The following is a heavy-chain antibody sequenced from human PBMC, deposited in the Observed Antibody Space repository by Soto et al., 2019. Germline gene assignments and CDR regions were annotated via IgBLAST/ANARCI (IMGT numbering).Heavy chain of an antibody. CDR1: GFTFSSYG. Sequence: QVQLVESGGGVVQPGRSLRLSCAASGFTFSSYGMHWVRQAPGKGLEWVAVISYDGSNKYYADSVKGRFTISRDNSKNTLYLQMNSLRAEDTAVYYCAKDNAAGPYSSSARRYYYYGMDVWGQGSTVTVSS. CDR2: ISYDGSNK. V-gene: IGHV3-30*18. J-gene: IGHJ6*02. D-gene: IGHD6-13*01. CDR3: AKDNAAGPYSSSARRYYYYGMDV.